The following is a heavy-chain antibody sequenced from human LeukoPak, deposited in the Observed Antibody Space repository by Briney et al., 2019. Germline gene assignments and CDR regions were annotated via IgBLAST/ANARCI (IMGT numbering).Heavy chain of an antibody. CDR3: ARVAVGNAFDF. Sequence: GGSLSLSCAPSGFTFSSYWMHWVRQAPGGGLVWVSRVSSDVSSTTYADSVKGRFTISRDNAKNTLYLQMDSLRAEDTAVYYCARVAVGNAFDFWGQGTLVTVSS. CDR1: GFTFSSYW. J-gene: IGHJ4*02. CDR2: VSSDVSST. D-gene: IGHD4-23*01. V-gene: IGHV3-74*03.